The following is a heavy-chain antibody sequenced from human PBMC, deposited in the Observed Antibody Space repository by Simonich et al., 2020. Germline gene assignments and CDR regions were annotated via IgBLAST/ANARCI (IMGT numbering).Heavy chain of an antibody. Sequence: EVQLVESGGGLVQPGGSLRLSCAASGFTFSSYWMHWVRQAPGKGLWWVSRINSDGSSTSYAASVKGRFTISRDNAKNTLYLQMNSLRAEDTAVYYCARDYSNYDAFDIWGQGTMVTVSS. J-gene: IGHJ3*02. CDR2: INSDGSST. V-gene: IGHV3-74*01. CDR3: ARDYSNYDAFDI. CDR1: GFTFSSYW. D-gene: IGHD4-4*01.